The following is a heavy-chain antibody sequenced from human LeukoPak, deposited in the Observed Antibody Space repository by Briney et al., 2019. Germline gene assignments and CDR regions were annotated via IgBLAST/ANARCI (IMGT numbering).Heavy chain of an antibody. Sequence: GGSLRLSCAASGFTFSNYNMNWVRQAPGKGLEWVSSITSSSTYIYYADSVKGRFTISRDNAKNSLYLQMNSLRAEDSAVYYCARDYSKRGNWEIQGDPWGQGTLVTVSS. D-gene: IGHD7-27*01. J-gene: IGHJ5*02. CDR2: ITSSSTYI. CDR3: ARDYSKRGNWEIQGDP. V-gene: IGHV3-21*01. CDR1: GFTFSNYN.